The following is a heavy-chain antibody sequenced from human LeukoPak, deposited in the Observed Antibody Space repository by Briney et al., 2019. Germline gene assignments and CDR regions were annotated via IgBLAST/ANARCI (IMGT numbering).Heavy chain of an antibody. J-gene: IGHJ4*02. CDR1: GDSVSSDSHY. Sequence: PSETLSLTCTVSGDSVSSDSHYWAWIRQPPGKGLEWIGSFSYSGTTYLNPSLKSRITVSVDTFTDQFSLKLNSMTAADTAVYFCARGPLDKGGFDFWGQGTLAVVST. V-gene: IGHV4-39*07. D-gene: IGHD1-1*01. CDR3: ARGPLDKGGFDF. CDR2: FSYSGTT.